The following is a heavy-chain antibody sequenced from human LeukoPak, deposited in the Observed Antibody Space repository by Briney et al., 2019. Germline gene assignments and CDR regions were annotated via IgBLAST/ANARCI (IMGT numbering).Heavy chain of an antibody. CDR1: GGSISSYY. CDR2: TYYSGST. J-gene: IGHJ3*02. V-gene: IGHV4-59*01. CDR3: ARTLEYSSPLGAFDI. Sequence: PSETLSLTCTVSGGSISSYYWSWIRQPPGKGLEWIGYTYYSGSTNYNPSLKSRVTISVDTSKNQFSLKLSSVTAADTAVYYCARTLEYSSPLGAFDIWGQGTMVTVSS. D-gene: IGHD6-6*01.